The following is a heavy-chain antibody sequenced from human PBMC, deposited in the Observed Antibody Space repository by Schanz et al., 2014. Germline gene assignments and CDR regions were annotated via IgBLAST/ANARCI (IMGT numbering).Heavy chain of an antibody. V-gene: IGHV3-30*18. Sequence: LVASGGVFVQPLSSPPLPCATSGLPFDPSFLNWVSQAQGKGLEWVANIGYDGSEKYYVDSVKGRFTISRDNSKNSVSLQMDSLRPEDTAVYFCAKDLHSNSGNYYSYYFDSWGAGALVTV. CDR1: GLPFDPSF. J-gene: IGHJ4*02. CDR3: AKDLHSNSGNYYSYYFDS. D-gene: IGHD3-10*01. CDR2: IGYDGSEK.